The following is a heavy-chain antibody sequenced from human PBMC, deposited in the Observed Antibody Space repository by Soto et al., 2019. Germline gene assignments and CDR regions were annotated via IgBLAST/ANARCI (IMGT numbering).Heavy chain of an antibody. CDR1: GFTFSSFW. D-gene: IGHD2-2*01. CDR2: INSDGSNT. J-gene: IGHJ4*02. Sequence: GGSLRLSCAASGFTFSSFWMHWVRQAPGEGLVWVSRINSDGSNTNYADSVKGRFTISRDNAKNTLYLQMNSLRAEDAAVYYCARGGVPAAMSYWGQGTLVTVSS. V-gene: IGHV3-74*01. CDR3: ARGGVPAAMSY.